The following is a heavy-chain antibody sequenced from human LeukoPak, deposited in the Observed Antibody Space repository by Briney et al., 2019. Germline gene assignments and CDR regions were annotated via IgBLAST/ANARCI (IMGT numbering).Heavy chain of an antibody. CDR2: INADSGGT. D-gene: IGHD2-2*02. J-gene: IGHJ4*02. Sequence: GASVKVSCKASGYTFTGYYMHWVRQAPGQGLEWMGWINADSGGTNYAQKFQGRVTMTRDTSISTAYMELSRLRSDDTDVYYCARRYCSTTSCYMADYWGQGTLVTVSS. CDR3: ARRYCSTTSCYMADY. CDR1: GYTFTGYY. V-gene: IGHV1-2*02.